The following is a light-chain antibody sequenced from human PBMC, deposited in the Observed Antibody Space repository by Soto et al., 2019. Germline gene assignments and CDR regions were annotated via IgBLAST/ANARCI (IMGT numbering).Light chain of an antibody. Sequence: EIVLTQSPGTLSLSPGERATLSCRASQSVSSSYLAWYQQKPGQAPRLLIYDTSDRATGIPDRFSASGSGTDFTLTISRLEPEDFAVYYCQHYGTSALFGPETKVDIK. CDR1: QSVSSSY. V-gene: IGKV3-20*01. J-gene: IGKJ3*01. CDR2: DTS. CDR3: QHYGTSAL.